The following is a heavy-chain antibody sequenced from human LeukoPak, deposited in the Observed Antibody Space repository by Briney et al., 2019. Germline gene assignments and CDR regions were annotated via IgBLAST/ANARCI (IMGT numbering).Heavy chain of an antibody. CDR1: GGSFSGYS. V-gene: IGHV4-34*01. Sequence: PSETLSLTCAVYGGSFSGYSWNWIRQPPVKGLEWIGEINHSGGTNYNPSLKSRVTISVDTSKKQFSLKLSSVTAADTAVYYCARPHGVLGAESYYFDYWGQGTLVTVSA. CDR3: ARPHGVLGAESYYFDY. J-gene: IGHJ4*02. CDR2: INHSGGT. D-gene: IGHD1-26*01.